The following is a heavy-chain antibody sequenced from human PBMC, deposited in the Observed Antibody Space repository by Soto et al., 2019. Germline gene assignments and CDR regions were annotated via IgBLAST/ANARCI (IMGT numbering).Heavy chain of an antibody. D-gene: IGHD6-19*01. CDR3: ARDTINGYSSGGPIDY. V-gene: IGHV3-33*01. Sequence: PGGSLRLSCAASGFTFSSYGMHWVRQAPGKGLEWVAVIWYDGSNKYYADSVKGRFTISRDNSKNTLYLQMNSLRAEDTAVYYCARDTINGYSSGGPIDYWGQGSLVTVSS. CDR2: IWYDGSNK. CDR1: GFTFSSYG. J-gene: IGHJ4*02.